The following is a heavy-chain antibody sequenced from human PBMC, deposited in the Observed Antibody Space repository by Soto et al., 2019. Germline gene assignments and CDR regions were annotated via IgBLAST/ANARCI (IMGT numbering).Heavy chain of an antibody. Sequence: PGEYLKISCKGSGYTFTDYWIGWVRQLPGKGLEWMGIIYPGDSDTRYSPSFQGHVTITVDKSTSTAYLQWNTLKASDPAMYYCARDVSHSRYNYYAMDVYGQGTT. CDR3: ARDVSHSRYNYYAMDV. CDR1: GYTFTDYW. J-gene: IGHJ6*02. D-gene: IGHD2-21*01. V-gene: IGHV5-51*01. CDR2: IYPGDSDT.